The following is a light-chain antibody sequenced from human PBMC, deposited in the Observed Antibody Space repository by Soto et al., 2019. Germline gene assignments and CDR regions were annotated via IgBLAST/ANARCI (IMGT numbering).Light chain of an antibody. Sequence: QSFLTQPASVSGSPGQSITISCTGTSSDVGGYNYVSWYQQHPGKAPKLMIYDVSNRPSGVSYRFSGSKSGNTASLTISGLQAEDEADYYCSSYTSSSTLYVFGTGTKLTVL. J-gene: IGLJ1*01. CDR2: DVS. V-gene: IGLV2-14*03. CDR3: SSYTSSSTLYV. CDR1: SSDVGGYNY.